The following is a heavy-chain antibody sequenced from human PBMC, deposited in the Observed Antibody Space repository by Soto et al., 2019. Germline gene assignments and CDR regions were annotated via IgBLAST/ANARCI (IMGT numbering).Heavy chain of an antibody. CDR2: IYYSGST. Sequence: SETLSLTCTVSCDSITSNSYFWAWIRQPPGKGLEWIGSIYYSGSTYYNPSLKSRVTISDDTSKNHFSLKLTSVTAADTAVYYCARPGGSGWFYFDSWGQGSQVTVSS. D-gene: IGHD6-13*01. CDR1: CDSITSNSYF. CDR3: ARPGGSGWFYFDS. J-gene: IGHJ4*02. V-gene: IGHV4-39*02.